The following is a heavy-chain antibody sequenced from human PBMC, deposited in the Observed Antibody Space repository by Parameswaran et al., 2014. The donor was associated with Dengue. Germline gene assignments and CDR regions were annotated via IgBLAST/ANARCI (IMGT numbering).Heavy chain of an antibody. Sequence: VRQAPGKGLEWIGEINHSGSTNYNPSLKSRVTISVDTSKNQFSLKLSSVTAADTAAYYCARGPAAGSFDYWGQGTLVTVSS. J-gene: IGHJ4*02. V-gene: IGHV4-34*01. D-gene: IGHD6-13*01. CDR2: INHSGST. CDR3: ARGPAAGSFDY.